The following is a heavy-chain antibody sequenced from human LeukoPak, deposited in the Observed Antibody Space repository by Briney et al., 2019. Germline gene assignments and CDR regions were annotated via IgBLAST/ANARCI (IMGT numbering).Heavy chain of an antibody. J-gene: IGHJ2*01. Sequence: SETLSLTCTVSGGSINGYYWSWIRQPPGKGLEWIGYIYYSGSTNYNPSLMSRVTISVDTSKNQFSLKLSSVTAADTAVYYCARHPRFLEWFSNPGWYFDLWGRGTLVTVSS. CDR1: GGSINGYY. D-gene: IGHD3-3*01. CDR2: IYYSGST. CDR3: ARHPRFLEWFSNPGWYFDL. V-gene: IGHV4-59*08.